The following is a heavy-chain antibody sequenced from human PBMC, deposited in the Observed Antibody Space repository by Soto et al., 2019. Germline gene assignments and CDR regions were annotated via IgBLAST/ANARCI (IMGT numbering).Heavy chain of an antibody. J-gene: IGHJ5*02. D-gene: IGHD6-19*01. Sequence: SETLWLKGFVSGYVIGSGGYYWSWIRHHPGKGLEWIGSFYSSGSIIYNPSLRSRVSISGDMSTNQFSMSLTSVTAADTARYYCARMYSSGSGWFHPWGQGTLVTVSS. CDR1: GYVIGSGGYY. CDR2: FYSSGSI. CDR3: ARMYSSGSGWFHP. V-gene: IGHV4-31*02.